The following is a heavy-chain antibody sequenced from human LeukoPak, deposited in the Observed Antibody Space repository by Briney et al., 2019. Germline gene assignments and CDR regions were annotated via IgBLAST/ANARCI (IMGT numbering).Heavy chain of an antibody. CDR2: IYYSVST. CDR1: GGAISSYY. D-gene: IGHD4-17*01. CDR3: ARQMYGDYAGGFDY. J-gene: IGHJ4*02. Sequence: SETLSLTCTVSGGAISSYYWSWIRQPPGKGLEWIGYIYYSVSTNNNPSLKSRVTISVDTSKNQLSLRLSSVTAADTAVYYCARQMYGDYAGGFDYWGQGTLVTVSS. V-gene: IGHV4-59*08.